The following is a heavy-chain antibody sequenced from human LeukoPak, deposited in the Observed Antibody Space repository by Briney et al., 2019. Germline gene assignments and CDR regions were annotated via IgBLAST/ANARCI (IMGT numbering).Heavy chain of an antibody. D-gene: IGHD3-22*01. Sequence: SETLSLTCTVSGYFISSGYYWGWIRQPPGKGLQWIGSIHHSGSTYYNPSLKSRVTISVDTSKNQFSLKLSSVTAADTAVYYCASSTTYYYDSSGYPSAFDIWGQGTMVTVSS. CDR3: ASSTTYYYDSSGYPSAFDI. CDR2: IHHSGST. J-gene: IGHJ3*02. CDR1: GYFISSGYY. V-gene: IGHV4-38-2*02.